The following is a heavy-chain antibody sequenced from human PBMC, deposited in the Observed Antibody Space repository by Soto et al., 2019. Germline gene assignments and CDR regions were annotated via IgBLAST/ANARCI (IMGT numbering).Heavy chain of an antibody. CDR3: ACIFSGGYGYGFYYYGMDV. CDR2: IYYSGST. Sequence: SENLSLPCTVSGGSPSPSSYLWGRIRQPPRKGLEGIGSIYYSGSTYYNPSLKSRVTISVDTSKNQFPLKLSSVTAADTAVYYCACIFSGGYGYGFYYYGMDVWGQGTTVTVSS. V-gene: IGHV4-39*01. D-gene: IGHD5-18*01. J-gene: IGHJ6*02. CDR1: GGSPSPSSYL.